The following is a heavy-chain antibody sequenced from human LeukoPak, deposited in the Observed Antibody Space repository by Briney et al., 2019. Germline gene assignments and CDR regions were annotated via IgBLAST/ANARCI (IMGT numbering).Heavy chain of an antibody. CDR1: GGSISSYY. J-gene: IGHJ4*02. CDR3: ARDGDCSSTSCYDY. D-gene: IGHD2-2*01. V-gene: IGHV4-4*07. CDR2: IYTSGST. Sequence: SETLSLTCTVSGGSISSYYWSWTRQPAGKGLEWIGRIYTSGSTNYNPSLKSRVTMSVDTSKNQFSLKLSSVTAADTAVYYCARDGDCSSTSCYDYWGQGTLVTVSS.